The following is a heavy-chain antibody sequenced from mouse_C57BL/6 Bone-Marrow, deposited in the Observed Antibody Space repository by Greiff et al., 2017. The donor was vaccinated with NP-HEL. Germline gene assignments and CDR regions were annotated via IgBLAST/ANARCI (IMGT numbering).Heavy chain of an antibody. CDR3: ARKDDYAFAY. J-gene: IGHJ3*01. V-gene: IGHV2-2*01. CDR2: IWRGGST. D-gene: IGHD2-4*01. CDR1: GFSLTSYG. Sequence: VQLQESGPGLVQPSQCLSISCTVSGFSLTSYGVHWVRQSPGKGLEWLGVIWRGGSTDYNAAFISRLSISKNNAKSQVFFKMNSLQAVDTAIYYCARKDDYAFAYWGQGTLVTVSA.